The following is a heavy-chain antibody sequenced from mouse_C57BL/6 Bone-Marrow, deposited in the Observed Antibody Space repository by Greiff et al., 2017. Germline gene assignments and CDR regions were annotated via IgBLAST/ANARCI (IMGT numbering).Heavy chain of an antibody. Sequence: QVQLQQPGAELVKPGASVKLSCKASGYTFTSYWMHWVKQRPGQGLEWIGMIHPNSGSTNYNEKFKGKATLTVDTSSSTAYMELHSLTSEDSAVYFCARWAVVVPYAMDYWGQGTSVTVSS. V-gene: IGHV1-64*01. CDR3: ARWAVVVPYAMDY. CDR2: IHPNSGST. J-gene: IGHJ4*01. D-gene: IGHD1-1*01. CDR1: GYTFTSYW.